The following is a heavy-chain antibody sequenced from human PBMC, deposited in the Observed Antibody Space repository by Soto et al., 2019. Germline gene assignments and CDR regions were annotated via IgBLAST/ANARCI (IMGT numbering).Heavy chain of an antibody. Sequence: VGSLRLSCAASGFTFSDYPMNWVRQAPGKGLEWVSSIRTISSAIYFADSVRGRFTISRDNARNSLYLQMTSLRDGDTAVYYCERETPSFDSWGQGTLVTVSS. D-gene: IGHD2-15*01. V-gene: IGHV3-48*02. CDR3: ERETPSFDS. J-gene: IGHJ4*02. CDR1: GFTFSDYP. CDR2: IRTISSAI.